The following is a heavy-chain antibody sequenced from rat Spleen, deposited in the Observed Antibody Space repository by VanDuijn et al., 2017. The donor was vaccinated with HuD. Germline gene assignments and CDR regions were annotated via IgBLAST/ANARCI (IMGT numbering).Heavy chain of an antibody. CDR3: ASGGWYNSWFAF. CDR1: GFSLTDYS. J-gene: IGHJ3*01. CDR2: MWSDGDT. Sequence: QVQLKESGPGLVQPSQTLSLTCSVSGFSLTDYSVHWVRQPPGKGLEWMGRMWSDGDTSYNSAFTSRLSISRDTSKNQVFLELNSLQTEDTGTYYCASGGWYNSWFAFWGQGTLVTVSS. D-gene: IGHD1-5*01. V-gene: IGHV2S18*01.